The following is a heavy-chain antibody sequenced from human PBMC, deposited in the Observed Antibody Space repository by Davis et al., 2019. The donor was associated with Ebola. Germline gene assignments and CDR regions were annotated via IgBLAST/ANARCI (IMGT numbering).Heavy chain of an antibody. D-gene: IGHD2-15*01. Sequence: ASVKVSCKASGYAFTSFFIHWVRQAPGHGLEWMGIINPSDGSTSYAQNFQVRVTMTRDRSTNTVNMELSSLTSENTAVYYCATRGSAATSFDHWGQGTLVTVSS. V-gene: IGHV1-46*01. CDR2: INPSDGST. J-gene: IGHJ4*02. CDR3: ATRGSAATSFDH. CDR1: GYAFTSFF.